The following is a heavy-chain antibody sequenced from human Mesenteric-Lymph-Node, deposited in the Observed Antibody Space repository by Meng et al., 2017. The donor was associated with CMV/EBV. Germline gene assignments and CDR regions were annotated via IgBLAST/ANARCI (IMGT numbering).Heavy chain of an antibody. Sequence: SETLSLTCAVYGGSFSGYYWSWIRQPPGKGLEWIGEINHSGSTNYNPSLKSRVTISVDTSKNQFSLKLSSVTAADTAVYYCARYWASSIAAVNWFDPWGQGTWSPSPQ. CDR3: ARYWASSIAAVNWFDP. D-gene: IGHD6-6*01. CDR1: GGSFSGYY. CDR2: INHSGST. J-gene: IGHJ5*02. V-gene: IGHV4-34*01.